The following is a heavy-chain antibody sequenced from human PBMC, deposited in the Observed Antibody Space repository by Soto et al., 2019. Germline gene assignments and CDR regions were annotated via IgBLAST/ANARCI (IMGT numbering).Heavy chain of an antibody. D-gene: IGHD7-27*01. J-gene: IGHJ4*02. CDR2: IKSKTDGGTT. CDR3: TRALRRPIRWGFDY. Sequence: APGKGLEWVGRIKSKTDGGTTDYAAPVKGRFTISRDDSKNTLYLQMNSLKTEDTAVYYCTRALRRPIRWGFDYWGQGTLVTSPQ. V-gene: IGHV3-15*07.